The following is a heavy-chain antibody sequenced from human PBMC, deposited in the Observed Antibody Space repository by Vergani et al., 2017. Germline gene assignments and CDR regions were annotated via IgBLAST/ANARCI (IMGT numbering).Heavy chain of an antibody. CDR1: GYTFTGYY. Sequence: QVQLVQSGAEVKKPGASVKVSCKASGYTFTGYYMHWVRQAPGQGLEWMGWINPNSGGTNYAQKFQGMVTMTRDTSISTAYMELSRLRSDDTAVYYCARDDPLELLVRRGFDPWGQGPLVTVSS. J-gene: IGHJ5*02. D-gene: IGHD1-7*01. CDR2: INPNSGGT. CDR3: ARDDPLELLVRRGFDP. V-gene: IGHV1-2*02.